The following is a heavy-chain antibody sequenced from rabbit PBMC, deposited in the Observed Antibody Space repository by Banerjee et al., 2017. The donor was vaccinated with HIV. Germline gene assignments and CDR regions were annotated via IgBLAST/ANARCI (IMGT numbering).Heavy chain of an antibody. D-gene: IGHD4-1*01. V-gene: IGHV1S45*01. CDR2: IYTGSSGST. CDR1: GFDLTTYYM. CDR3: ARGWGSGFDL. Sequence: QEQLKETGGGLVQPGGSLTLSCKASGFDLTTYYMNWVRQAPGKGLEWIGCIYTGSSGSTDYANWAKGRFTISETSSTTVTLQMTSLTAADTATYFCARGWGSGFDLWGQGTLVTVS. J-gene: IGHJ4*01.